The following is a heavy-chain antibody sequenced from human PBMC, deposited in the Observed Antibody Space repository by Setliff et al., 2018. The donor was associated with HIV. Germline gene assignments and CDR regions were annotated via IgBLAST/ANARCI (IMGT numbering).Heavy chain of an antibody. D-gene: IGHD6-19*01. CDR2: ISRDGNTI. CDR3: AKDALVGYSSGWETGHGYYFDY. V-gene: IGHV3-11*04. J-gene: IGHJ4*02. Sequence: GGSLRLSCAASGFTFSDYYMSWLRQAPGKGLEWVSYISRDGNTIYYADSVKGRFTISRDNSKNTLYFQLNSLRVDDTAVYYCAKDALVGYSSGWETGHGYYFDYWGQGALVTVSS. CDR1: GFTFSDYY.